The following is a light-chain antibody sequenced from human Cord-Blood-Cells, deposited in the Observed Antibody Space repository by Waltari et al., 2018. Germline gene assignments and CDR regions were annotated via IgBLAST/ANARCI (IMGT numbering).Light chain of an antibody. CDR1: QSVSSN. CDR2: GAS. J-gene: IGKJ2*01. Sequence: EIVMTQSPATLSVSPGERATLSCRASQSVSSNLAWYQQKPGQAPRLLIYGASTRATGNPARFSGSESGTEFTLTISSLQSEDFAVYYCQQYNNWPPYTFGQGTKLEIK. V-gene: IGKV3-15*01. CDR3: QQYNNWPPYT.